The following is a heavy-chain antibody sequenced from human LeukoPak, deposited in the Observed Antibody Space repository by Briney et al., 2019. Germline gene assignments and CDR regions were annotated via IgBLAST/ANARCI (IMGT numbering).Heavy chain of an antibody. D-gene: IGHD5-18*01. CDR1: GFTFSSYE. CDR2: ISSSGSTI. CDR3: AIYSYGSTYYYYYGMDV. V-gene: IGHV3-48*03. Sequence: SGGSLRLSCAASGFTFSSYEMNWVRQAPGKGLEWVSYISSSGSTIYYADSVKGRFTISRDNAKNSLYLQMNSLRAEDTAVYYCAIYSYGSTYYYYYGMDVWGQGTTVTVSS. J-gene: IGHJ6*02.